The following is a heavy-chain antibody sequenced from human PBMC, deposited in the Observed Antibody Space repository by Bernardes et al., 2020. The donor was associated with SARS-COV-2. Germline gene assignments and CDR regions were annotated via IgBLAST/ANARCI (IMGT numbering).Heavy chain of an antibody. CDR2: IRNGGSHQ. Sequence: GGSLRLSCAASGFTFSSHGMHWVRQAPGKGLEWVAVIRNGGSHQYYGDSVKGRFTISRDNTKNTVYLQMNSLRVEDTAVYYCVKDRRTEAYGMEVWGQGTTVTVSS. V-gene: IGHV3-30*02. J-gene: IGHJ6*02. CDR1: GFTFSSHG. CDR3: VKDRRTEAYGMEV. D-gene: IGHD3-16*01.